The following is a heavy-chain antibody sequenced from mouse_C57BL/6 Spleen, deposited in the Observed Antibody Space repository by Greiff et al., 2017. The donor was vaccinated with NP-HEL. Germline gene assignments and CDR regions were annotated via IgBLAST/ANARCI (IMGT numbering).Heavy chain of an antibody. Sequence: VQLQQPGAELVMPGASVKLSCKASGYTFTSYWMHWVKQRPGQGLEWIGEIDPSDSYTNYNQKFKGKSTLTVDKSSSTAYMQLSSLTSEDSAVYYCARRSNYVFDYWGQGTTLTVSS. D-gene: IGHD2-5*01. CDR2: IDPSDSYT. V-gene: IGHV1-69*01. CDR3: ARRSNYVFDY. J-gene: IGHJ2*01. CDR1: GYTFTSYW.